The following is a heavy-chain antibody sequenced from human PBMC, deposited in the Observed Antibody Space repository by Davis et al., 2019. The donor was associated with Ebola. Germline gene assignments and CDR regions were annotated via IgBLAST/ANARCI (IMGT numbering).Heavy chain of an antibody. CDR1: GGTLNIYT. J-gene: IGHJ5*02. CDR2: ISAYNGNT. CDR3: ARDPSGWLGPYNWFDP. V-gene: IGHV1-18*01. D-gene: IGHD6-19*01. Sequence: AASVKVSCKVAGGTLNIYTLSWVRQAPGQGLEWMGWISAYNGNTNYAQKLQGRVTMTTDTSTSTAYMELRSLRSDDTAVYYCARDPSGWLGPYNWFDPWGQGTLVTVSS.